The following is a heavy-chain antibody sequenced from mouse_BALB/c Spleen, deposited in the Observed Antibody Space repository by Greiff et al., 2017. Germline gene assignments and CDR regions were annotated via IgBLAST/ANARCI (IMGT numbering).Heavy chain of an antibody. CDR1: GFTFSSYG. Sequence: DVQLVESGGGLAQPKGSLKLSCAASGFTFSSYGMPWVRQTPDKRLELVATINSNGGSTDYPDSVKGRFTISRDNAKNTLYLQMSSLTSEDTAMYYCARDRGYYGSREYYFDYWGQGTTLTVSS. D-gene: IGHD1-1*01. J-gene: IGHJ2*01. CDR3: ARDRGYYGSREYYFDY. CDR2: INSNGGST. V-gene: IGHV5-6-3*01.